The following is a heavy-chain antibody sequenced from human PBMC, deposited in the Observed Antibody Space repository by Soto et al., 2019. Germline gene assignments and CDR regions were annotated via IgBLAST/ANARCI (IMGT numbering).Heavy chain of an antibody. V-gene: IGHV4-59*01. D-gene: IGHD3-3*01. CDR3: ARPSLEWLPPYYMDV. Sequence: SETLSLTCTVSGGSISSYYWSWIRQPPGKGLEWIGYIYYSGSTNYNPSLKSRVTISVDTSKNQFSLKLSSVTAADTAVYYCARPSLEWLPPYYMDVWGKGTTVTVSS. CDR2: IYYSGST. J-gene: IGHJ6*03. CDR1: GGSISSYY.